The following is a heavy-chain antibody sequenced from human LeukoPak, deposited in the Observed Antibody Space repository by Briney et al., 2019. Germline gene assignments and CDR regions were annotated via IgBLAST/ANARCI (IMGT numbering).Heavy chain of an antibody. V-gene: IGHV4-34*01. CDR1: GLSFSGYY. CDR3: ARGSRSTMVRGVINFGSAYFDY. Sequence: SETLSLTCAVYGLSFSGYYWSWIRQPPGKGLEWIGEINHSGSTNYNPSLKSRVTISVDTSKNQFSMTLSSVTAADTAVYYCARGSRSTMVRGVINFGSAYFDYWGQGTLVTVSS. D-gene: IGHD3-10*01. CDR2: INHSGST. J-gene: IGHJ4*02.